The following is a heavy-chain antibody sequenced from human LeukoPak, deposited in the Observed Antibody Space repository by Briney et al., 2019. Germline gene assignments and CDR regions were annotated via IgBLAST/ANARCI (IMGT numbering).Heavy chain of an antibody. D-gene: IGHD1-1*01. Sequence: TSETLSLTCTVSGYSISSNYYWSWIRQSPVKGLEWIGFIYYSGSTNYNPSLKSRVTISVDTSKNQFSLKLSSVTAADTAVYYCARARRWNAAVEGWWFDPWGQGTLVTVSS. CDR2: IYYSGST. CDR3: ARARRWNAAVEGWWFDP. J-gene: IGHJ5*02. CDR1: GYSISSNYY. V-gene: IGHV4-61*01.